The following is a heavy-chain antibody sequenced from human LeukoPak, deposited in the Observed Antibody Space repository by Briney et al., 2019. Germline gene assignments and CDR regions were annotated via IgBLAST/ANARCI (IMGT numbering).Heavy chain of an antibody. J-gene: IGHJ4*02. CDR2: IKTDGSTT. V-gene: IGHV3-74*01. Sequence: GGSLRLPCVASGFNFSTSWMNWVRQAPGKGLVWVSRIKTDGSTTTYADFVKGRVTVSRDNAKDTLYLQMNSLRAEDTAVYYCARGGSPFYWGQGTLVTVSS. D-gene: IGHD3-10*01. CDR3: ARGGSPFY. CDR1: GFNFSTSW.